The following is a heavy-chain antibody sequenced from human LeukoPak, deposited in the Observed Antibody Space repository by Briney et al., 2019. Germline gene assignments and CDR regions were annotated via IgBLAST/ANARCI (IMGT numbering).Heavy chain of an antibody. V-gene: IGHV5-51*01. CDR2: IYPGNSDI. Sequence: GESLKISGKGSGHSFAGYWSAWVRRMPGKGLEWRGVIYPGNSDITYSPSFQGQVTISADKSVSPAYLHWTSLKASDTAIYYCARHLSSITSCPNYWGQGTLVTVSS. CDR3: ARHLSSITSCPNY. CDR1: GHSFAGYW. D-gene: IGHD2-2*01. J-gene: IGHJ4*02.